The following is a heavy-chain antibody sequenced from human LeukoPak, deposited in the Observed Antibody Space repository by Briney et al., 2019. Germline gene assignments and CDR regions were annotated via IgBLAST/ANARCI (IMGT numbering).Heavy chain of an antibody. D-gene: IGHD7-27*01. Sequence: SVKVSCKASGFTFTSSAMQWVRQARGQRLEWIGWIVVGSGNTNYAQKFQERVTITRDMSTSTAYMELSSLRSEDTAVYYCALGTDYYYYGMDVWGQGTTVTVS. J-gene: IGHJ6*02. CDR1: GFTFTSSA. V-gene: IGHV1-58*02. CDR2: IVVGSGNT. CDR3: ALGTDYYYYGMDV.